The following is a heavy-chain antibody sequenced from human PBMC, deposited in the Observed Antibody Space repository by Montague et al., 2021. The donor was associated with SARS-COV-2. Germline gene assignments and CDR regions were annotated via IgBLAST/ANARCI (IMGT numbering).Heavy chain of an antibody. D-gene: IGHD4-17*01. V-gene: IGHV4-28*03. CDR2: IYYSGST. Sequence: SETLSLTCAVSGYSISSSNWWGWIRQPPGKGLEWIGYIYYSGSTYYNPSLKSRVTMSVDTSKNQFSLKLSSVTAADTAVYYCARDYGDYGSGYYYGMDVWGQGTTVTVSS. CDR1: GYSISSSNW. CDR3: ARDYGDYGSGYYYGMDV. J-gene: IGHJ6*02.